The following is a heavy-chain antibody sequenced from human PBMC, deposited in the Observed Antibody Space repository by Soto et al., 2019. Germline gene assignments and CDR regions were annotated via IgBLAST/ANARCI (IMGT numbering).Heavy chain of an antibody. Sequence: SETLSLTCAVSGGSISSGGYSWSWIRQPPGKGLEWIGYIYHSGSTYYNPSLKSRVTISVDRSKNQFSLKLSSVTAADTAVYYCASRDISSWYPPFEYWGQGTLVTVSS. J-gene: IGHJ4*02. D-gene: IGHD6-13*01. CDR1: GGSISSGGYS. CDR2: IYHSGST. V-gene: IGHV4-30-2*01. CDR3: ASRDISSWYPPFEY.